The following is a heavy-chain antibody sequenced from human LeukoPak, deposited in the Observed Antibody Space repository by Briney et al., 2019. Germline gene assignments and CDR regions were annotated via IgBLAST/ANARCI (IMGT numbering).Heavy chain of an antibody. CDR2: ISSSSYI. J-gene: IGHJ4*02. D-gene: IGHD3-9*01. V-gene: IGHV3-21*01. CDR3: ARATTYDILTGYFDY. Sequence: GGSLRLSCAASGFTFSRYWMSWVRQAPGKGLEWVSSISSSSYIYYAESVKGRFTMSRDNAKNSLYLQMNSLRAEDTAVYYCARATTYDILTGYFDYWGQGTLVTVSS. CDR1: GFTFSRYW.